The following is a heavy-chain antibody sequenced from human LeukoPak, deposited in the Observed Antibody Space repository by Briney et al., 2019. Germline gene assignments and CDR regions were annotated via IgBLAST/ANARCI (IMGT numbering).Heavy chain of an antibody. CDR2: IYYRGST. Sequence: SETLSHTCTFSGCSNSNYYWRWLRQPAGRGREGIGYIYYRGSTNYNPSIQSRVTISVDTSKNQYSLNLASVTAANTALYCILRTDYDYVWGSYRPYYFDYWGQGTLVTVSS. J-gene: IGHJ4*02. CDR3: LRTDYDYVWGSYRPYYFDY. D-gene: IGHD3-16*02. V-gene: IGHV4-59*01. CDR1: GCSNSNYY.